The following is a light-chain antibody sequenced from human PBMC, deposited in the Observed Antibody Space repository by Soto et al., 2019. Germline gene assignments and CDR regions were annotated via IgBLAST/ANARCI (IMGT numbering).Light chain of an antibody. CDR3: QQYGHSLWT. Sequence: EIVMTQSPATLSVSPGERATLSCRASQSVSSKLAWYQQKPGQAPRLLIYGASTRATGVPARFGGSGSGTEFTLTISSLQSEDFAVYYCQQYGHSLWTFGQGTKVEIK. CDR1: QSVSSK. CDR2: GAS. V-gene: IGKV3-15*01. J-gene: IGKJ1*01.